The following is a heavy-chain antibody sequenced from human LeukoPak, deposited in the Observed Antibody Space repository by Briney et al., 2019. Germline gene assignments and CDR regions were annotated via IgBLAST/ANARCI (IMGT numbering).Heavy chain of an antibody. CDR2: IYYSGST. V-gene: IGHV4-39*07. CDR3: ARESERAAAGILDWFDP. D-gene: IGHD6-13*01. Sequence: SETLSLTCTVSGGSISSSSYYWGWIRQPPGKGLEWIGSIYYSGSTYYNPSLKSRVTISVDMSKNQFSLKLSSVTAADTAVYYCARESERAAAGILDWFDPWGQGTLVTVSS. J-gene: IGHJ5*02. CDR1: GGSISSSSYY.